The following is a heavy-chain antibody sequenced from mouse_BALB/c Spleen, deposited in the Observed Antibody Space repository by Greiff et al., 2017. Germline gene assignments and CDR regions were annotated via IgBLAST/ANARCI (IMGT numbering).Heavy chain of an antibody. D-gene: IGHD2-12*01. V-gene: IGHV1S127*01. CDR3: TRDDPDY. CDR2: IDPSDSYT. CDR1: GYTFTSYW. J-gene: IGHJ2*01. Sequence: QVQLKQPGAELVKPGASVKMSCKASGYTFTSYWMHWVKQRPGQGLEWIGVIDPSDSYTSYNQKFKGKATLTVDTSSSTAYMQLSSLTSEDSAVYYCTRDDPDYWGQGTTLTVSS.